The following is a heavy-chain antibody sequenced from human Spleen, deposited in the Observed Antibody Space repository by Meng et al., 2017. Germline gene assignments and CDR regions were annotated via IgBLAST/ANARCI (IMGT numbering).Heavy chain of an antibody. Sequence: GSLRLSCTVSGVSISSSTYYWGWIRQPPGKGLEWIGSIYYSGSTYYNPSLKSRVTISVDTSKNQFSLKLSSVTAADTAVYYCARDDIVVVPTASHAFDIWGQGTMVTVSS. V-gene: IGHV4-39*07. CDR2: IYYSGST. CDR3: ARDDIVVVPTASHAFDI. D-gene: IGHD2-2*01. J-gene: IGHJ3*02. CDR1: GVSISSSTYY.